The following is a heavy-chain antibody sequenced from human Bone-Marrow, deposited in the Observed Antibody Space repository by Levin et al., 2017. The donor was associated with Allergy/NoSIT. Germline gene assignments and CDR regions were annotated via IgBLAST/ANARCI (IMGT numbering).Heavy chain of an antibody. CDR3: ASRTAVAGGWFDP. CDR2: MHYSGNT. J-gene: IGHJ5*02. D-gene: IGHD6-19*01. CDR1: GGSISSSSYH. Sequence: PGGSLRLSCTVSGGSISSSSYHWGWIRQPPGKGLEWIGNMHYSGNTNYNPSLKGRVTISVDTSKNQFSLKLSSVTAADTAVYYCASRTAVAGGWFDPWGQGTLVTVSS. V-gene: IGHV4-39*07.